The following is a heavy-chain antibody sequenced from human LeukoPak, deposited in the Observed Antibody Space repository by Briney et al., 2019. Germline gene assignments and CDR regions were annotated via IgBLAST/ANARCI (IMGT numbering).Heavy chain of an antibody. J-gene: IGHJ6*03. V-gene: IGHV4-38-2*02. Sequence: SETLSLTCTVSGYSISSGYYWGWIRQPPGKGLEWIGSIYHSGSTYYNPSLKSRVTISVDTSKNQFSLKLSSVTAADTAVYYCARVLLWFGEFGYYYYYMDVWGKGTTVTVSS. D-gene: IGHD3-10*01. CDR1: GYSISSGYY. CDR3: ARVLLWFGEFGYYYYYMDV. CDR2: IYHSGST.